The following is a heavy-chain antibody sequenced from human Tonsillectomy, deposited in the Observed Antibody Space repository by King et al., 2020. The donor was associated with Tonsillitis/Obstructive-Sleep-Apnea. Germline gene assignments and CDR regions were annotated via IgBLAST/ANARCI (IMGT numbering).Heavy chain of an antibody. CDR3: ASASGGRYQLLYPLMY. D-gene: IGHD2-2*02. J-gene: IGHJ4*02. CDR2: IYYSGST. V-gene: IGHV4-59*08. CDR1: GGSISSYY. Sequence: LQLQESGPGLVKPSETLSLTCTVSGGSISSYYWSWIRQPPGKGLEWIGYIYYSGSTNYNPSLKSRVTISVDTSKNQFSLKLSSVTAADTAVYYCASASGGRYQLLYPLMYWGQGTLVTVSS.